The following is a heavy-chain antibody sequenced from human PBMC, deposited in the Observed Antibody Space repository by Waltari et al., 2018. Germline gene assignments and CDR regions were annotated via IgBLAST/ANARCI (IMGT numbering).Heavy chain of an antibody. J-gene: IGHJ5*02. D-gene: IGHD4-4*01. CDR1: GFHVRPTY. V-gene: IGHV3-53*01. CDR3: ATKPTDSAWYER. Sequence: EVQLVESGGGLIQPGGSLSTSCVVSGFHVRPTYMSWVRQAPGKGLGWVSVIYSDGRTYYAASVEGRFTISRDDSKNTLYLQMNSLGLEDMAVYYCATKPTDSAWYERWGQGTLVTVSS. CDR2: IYSDGRT.